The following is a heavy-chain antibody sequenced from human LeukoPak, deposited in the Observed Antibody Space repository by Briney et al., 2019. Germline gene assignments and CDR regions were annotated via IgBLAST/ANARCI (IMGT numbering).Heavy chain of an antibody. D-gene: IGHD5-18*01. Sequence: GASXXXXXRASGYIFTGYYMHWVRQAPGQGLEWMGWINPNSGDTNFAQKFQGRVTMTTDTSTSTAYMELRSLRSDDTAVYYCARDTAMASFDYWGQGTLVTVSS. J-gene: IGHJ4*02. CDR3: ARDTAMASFDY. CDR1: GYIFTGYY. V-gene: IGHV1-2*02. CDR2: INPNSGDT.